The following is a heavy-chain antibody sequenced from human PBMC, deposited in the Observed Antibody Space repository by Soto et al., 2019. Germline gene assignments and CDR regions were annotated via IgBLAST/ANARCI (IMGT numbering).Heavy chain of an antibody. V-gene: IGHV3-74*01. CDR3: ARSNGIAAAGGWFDP. D-gene: IGHD6-13*01. Sequence: GSLRLSCAASGFTFSSYWMHWVRQAPGKGLVWVSRINSDGSSTSYADSVKGRFTISRDNAKNTLYLQMNSLRAEDTAVYYCARSNGIAAAGGWFDPWGQGTLVTVSS. CDR1: GFTFSSYW. J-gene: IGHJ5*02. CDR2: INSDGSST.